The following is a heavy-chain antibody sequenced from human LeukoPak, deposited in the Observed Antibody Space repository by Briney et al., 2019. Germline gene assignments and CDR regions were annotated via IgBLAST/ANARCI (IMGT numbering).Heavy chain of an antibody. V-gene: IGHV3-23*01. J-gene: IGHJ4*02. Sequence: PGGSLRLSCAASGFTFSSYAMSWVRQAPGKGLEWVSTFSGSGGSIYYADSVKGRFTISRDNSKNTLYLQMNSLRAEDTAVYYCAKDGDYESYYFDYWGQGTLVTVSS. D-gene: IGHD4-17*01. CDR2: FSGSGGSI. CDR1: GFTFSSYA. CDR3: AKDGDYESYYFDY.